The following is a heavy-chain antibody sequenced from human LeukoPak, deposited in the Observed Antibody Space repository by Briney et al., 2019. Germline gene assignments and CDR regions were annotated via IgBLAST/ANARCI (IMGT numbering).Heavy chain of an antibody. CDR2: ISGSGGST. J-gene: IGHJ5*02. Sequence: NPGGSLRLSCAASGFTFSSYAMSWVRQAPGKGLEWVSAISGSGGSTYYADSVKGRFTISRDNSKNTLYLQMNSLRAADTALYYCAKDRVATMVRGHAGWFDPWGQGTLVTVSS. V-gene: IGHV3-23*01. CDR1: GFTFSSYA. CDR3: AKDRVATMVRGHAGWFDP. D-gene: IGHD3-10*01.